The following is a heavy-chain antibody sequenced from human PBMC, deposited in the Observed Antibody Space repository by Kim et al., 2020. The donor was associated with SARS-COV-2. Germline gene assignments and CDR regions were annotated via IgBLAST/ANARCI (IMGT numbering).Heavy chain of an antibody. CDR3: AKDGPTVASSDH. V-gene: IGHV3-23*01. Sequence: YYSDFVKGRFTISSDHAENTLYLHMNSLRAEDTAVYYCAKDGPTVASSDHWGRGSLVPVSP. J-gene: IGHJ4*02.